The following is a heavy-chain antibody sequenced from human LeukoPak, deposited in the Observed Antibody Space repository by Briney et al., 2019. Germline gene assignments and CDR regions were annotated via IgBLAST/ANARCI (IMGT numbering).Heavy chain of an antibody. J-gene: IGHJ4*02. CDR1: GFTFSSYG. CDR2: ISGSGGST. V-gene: IGHV3-23*01. Sequence: PGGSLRLSCAASGFTFSSYGMSWVRQAPGKGLEWVSGISGSGGSTYLADSVKGRFTISRDYFKNTLYLEMNSLRAADTAVYSCAKSLGSDGYDLAFDSWGQGTLVTVSS. D-gene: IGHD5-12*01. CDR3: AKSLGSDGYDLAFDS.